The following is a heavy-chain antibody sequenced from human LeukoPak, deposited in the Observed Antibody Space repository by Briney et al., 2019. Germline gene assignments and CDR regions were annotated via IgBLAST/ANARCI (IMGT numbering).Heavy chain of an antibody. Sequence: PSETLSLTCAVYGGSFSGYYWSWIRQPPGKGLEWIGEINHSGSTNYNPSLKSRVTISVDTSKNQFSLKLSSVTAADTAVYYCARASYCSSTSCYLDYFDYWGQGTLVTVSS. D-gene: IGHD2-2*01. V-gene: IGHV4-34*01. CDR3: ARASYCSSTSCYLDYFDY. CDR1: GGSFSGYY. J-gene: IGHJ4*02. CDR2: INHSGST.